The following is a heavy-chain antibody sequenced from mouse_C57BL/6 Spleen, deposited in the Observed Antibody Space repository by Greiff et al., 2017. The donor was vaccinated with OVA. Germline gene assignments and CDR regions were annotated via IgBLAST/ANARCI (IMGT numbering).Heavy chain of an antibody. CDR2: INPYNGGT. CDR1: GYTFTDYY. CDR3: ARSGPSGAMDY. D-gene: IGHD3-2*02. Sequence: VQLKESGPVLVKPGASVKMSCKASGYTFTDYYMNWVKQSHGKSLEWIGVINPYNGGTSYNQKFKGKATLTVDKSSSTAYMERNSLTSEDSAVYYCARSGPSGAMDYWGQGTSVTVSS. J-gene: IGHJ4*01. V-gene: IGHV1-19*01.